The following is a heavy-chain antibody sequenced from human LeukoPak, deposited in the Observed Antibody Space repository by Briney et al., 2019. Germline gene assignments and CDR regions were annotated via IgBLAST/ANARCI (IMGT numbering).Heavy chain of an antibody. CDR3: ARGVGSASYYYYGMDV. V-gene: IGHV3-30*19. CDR2: ISYDGSNK. D-gene: IGHD6-19*01. J-gene: IGHJ6*02. CDR1: GFSFSTYA. Sequence: GRSLRLSCAASGFSFSTYAMHWVRQAPGKGLEWVTVISYDGSNKYYADSVKGRFTISRDNSKNTLYLQMNSLRAEDTAVYYCARGVGSASYYYYGMDVWGQGTTVTVSS.